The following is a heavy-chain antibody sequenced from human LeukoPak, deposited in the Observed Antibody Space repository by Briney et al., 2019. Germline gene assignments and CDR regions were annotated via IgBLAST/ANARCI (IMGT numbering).Heavy chain of an antibody. J-gene: IGHJ4*02. Sequence: PGGSLRLSCAASGFPFSSYGMHWVRQAPGKGLEWVAFIRYDGSNKYYADSVKGRFTISRDNSKNTLYLQMNSLRAEDTAVYYCAKAPYRGIVGARMSYWGQGTLVTVSS. CDR3: AKAPYRGIVGARMSY. CDR1: GFPFSSYG. D-gene: IGHD1-26*01. CDR2: IRYDGSNK. V-gene: IGHV3-30*02.